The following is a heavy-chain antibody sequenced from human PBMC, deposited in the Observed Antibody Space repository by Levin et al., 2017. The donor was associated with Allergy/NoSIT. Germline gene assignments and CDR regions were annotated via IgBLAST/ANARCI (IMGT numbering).Heavy chain of an antibody. Sequence: GGSLRLSCKASGYTFTGYYMHWVRQAPGQGLEWMGWINPNSGGTNYAQKFQGRVTMTRDTSISTAYMELSRLRSDDTAVYYCARGLDRMLRGGNYWGQGTLVTVSS. CDR2: INPNSGGT. CDR3: ARGLDRMLRGGNY. D-gene: IGHD2-15*01. J-gene: IGHJ4*02. CDR1: GYTFTGYY. V-gene: IGHV1-2*02.